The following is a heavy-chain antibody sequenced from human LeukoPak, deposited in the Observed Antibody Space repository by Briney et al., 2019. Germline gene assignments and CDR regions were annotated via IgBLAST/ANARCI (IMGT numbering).Heavy chain of an antibody. Sequence: SVKVSCKASGFTFTSSAVQWVRQARGQRLEWIGWIVVGSGNTNYAQKFQERVTITRDMSTSTAYMELSSLRSEDTAVYYCAAEGEYDSSVDYWGQGTLVTVSS. J-gene: IGHJ4*02. CDR3: AAEGEYDSSVDY. V-gene: IGHV1-58*01. CDR1: GFTFTSSA. CDR2: IVVGSGNT. D-gene: IGHD3-22*01.